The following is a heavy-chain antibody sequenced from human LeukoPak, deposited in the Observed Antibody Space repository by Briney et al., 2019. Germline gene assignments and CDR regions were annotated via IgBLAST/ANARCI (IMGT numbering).Heavy chain of an antibody. D-gene: IGHD5-12*01. J-gene: IGHJ4*02. CDR1: GYTFTGYY. Sequence: GASVKVSCKASGYTFTGYYMHWVRQAPGQGLEWMGWINPNSGGTNYAQKFQGRVTMTRDTSISTAYMELSRLRSDDTAVYYCARDTEPYGGYATKWGQGTLVTVSS. CDR3: ARDTEPYGGYATK. V-gene: IGHV1-2*02. CDR2: INPNSGGT.